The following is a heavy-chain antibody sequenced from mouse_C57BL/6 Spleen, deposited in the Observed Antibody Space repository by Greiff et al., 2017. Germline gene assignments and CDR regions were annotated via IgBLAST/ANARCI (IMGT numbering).Heavy chain of an antibody. CDR3: ARSDGYYVGEFDY. CDR2: INPSNGGT. D-gene: IGHD2-3*01. Sequence: QVQLQQPGTELVKPGASVKLSCKASGYTFTSYWLHWVMQRPGQGLEWIGNINPSNGGTNYNEKFKSKATLTVDKSSSPEYMQLSSLTSEDSAVYYCARSDGYYVGEFDYWGQGTTRTVSS. CDR1: GYTFTSYW. V-gene: IGHV1-53*01. J-gene: IGHJ2*01.